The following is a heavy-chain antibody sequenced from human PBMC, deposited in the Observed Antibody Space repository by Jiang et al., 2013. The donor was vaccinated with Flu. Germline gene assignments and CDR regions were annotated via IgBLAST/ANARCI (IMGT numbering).Heavy chain of an antibody. CDR3: AAAPHYQLEGHQFYHYYYMDV. D-gene: IGHD1-1*01. J-gene: IGHJ6*03. CDR1: GFTFANSA. CDR2: IVVGSGNT. Sequence: QLVESGAEVKKPGSSVKVSCKASGFTFANSAVQWVRQARGQRLEWIGWIVVGSGNTNYAQEFHERVTITRDMSTATAYMELSSLKSGDTAVYYCAAAPHYQLEGHQFYHYYYMDVWGKGTTVTVSS. V-gene: IGHV1-58*01.